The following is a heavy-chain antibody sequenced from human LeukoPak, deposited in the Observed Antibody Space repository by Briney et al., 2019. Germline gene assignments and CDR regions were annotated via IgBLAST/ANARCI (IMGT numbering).Heavy chain of an antibody. D-gene: IGHD2-2*01. Sequence: GRSLRLSCAASGFTFSSYAMHWVRQAPGKGLEWVAVISYDGSNKYYADSVKGRFTISRDNSKNTLYLQMNSLRAEDTAAYYCASGQRSSTSCYNNWFDPWGQGTLVTVSS. CDR1: GFTFSSYA. CDR3: ASGQRSSTSCYNNWFDP. J-gene: IGHJ5*02. V-gene: IGHV3-30-3*01. CDR2: ISYDGSNK.